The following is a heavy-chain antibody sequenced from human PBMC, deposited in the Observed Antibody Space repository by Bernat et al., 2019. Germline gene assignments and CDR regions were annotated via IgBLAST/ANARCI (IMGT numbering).Heavy chain of an antibody. CDR3: ARAAYYYGSGSYSYYFDY. D-gene: IGHD3-10*01. Sequence: QVQLVQSGADVKKPGASVKVSCKASGYTFTSYGISWVRQAPGQGLEWMGWISAYNGNTNYAQKLQGRVTMTTDTSTSTAYMELRSLRSDDTAVYYCARAAYYYGSGSYSYYFDYWGQGTLVTVSS. CDR2: ISAYNGNT. J-gene: IGHJ4*02. V-gene: IGHV1-18*01. CDR1: GYTFTSYG.